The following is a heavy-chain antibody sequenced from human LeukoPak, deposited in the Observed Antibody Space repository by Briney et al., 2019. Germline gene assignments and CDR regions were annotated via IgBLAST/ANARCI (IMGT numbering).Heavy chain of an antibody. D-gene: IGHD1-26*01. V-gene: IGHV3-33*06. CDR2: ISFDGSNK. Sequence: PGMSLRLSCAASGLTFSSFGMHWVRQAPGKGLEWVAVISFDGSNKYYGDSVKGRFTISRDNSKNTLYLQMNSLRAEDTAVYYCAKDWDPDYWGQGTLVTVSS. CDR3: AKDWDPDY. CDR1: GLTFSSFG. J-gene: IGHJ4*02.